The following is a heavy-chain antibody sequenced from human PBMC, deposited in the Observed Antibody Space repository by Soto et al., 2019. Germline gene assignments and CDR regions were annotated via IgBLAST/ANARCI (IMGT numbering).Heavy chain of an antibody. CDR3: VRGRATLQPPEHAQH. V-gene: IGHV4-31*03. CDR1: GGSISSGVYF. D-gene: IGHD1-26*01. CDR2: IYYTVNT. J-gene: IGHJ1*01. Sequence: SETLSRTCTVSGGSISSGVYFCSWIRQDPGTGLEWIGHIYYTVNTYYNPSLKGRATTSVDTSKSHFSLKLNSVTAADTAVYYCVRGRATLQPPEHAQHRGKGFLVTPSS.